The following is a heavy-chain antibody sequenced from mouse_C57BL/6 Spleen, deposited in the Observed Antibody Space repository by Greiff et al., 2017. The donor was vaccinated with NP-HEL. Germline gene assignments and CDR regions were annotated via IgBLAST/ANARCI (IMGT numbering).Heavy chain of an antibody. CDR1: GYTFTSYW. Sequence: QVQLQQPGAELVKPGASVKLSCKASGYTFTSYWMHWVKQRPGQGLEWIGMIHPNSGSTNYNEKFKSKATLTVDKSSSTAYMQLSSLTSEDSAVYYCARYYSNYGDYFDYWGQGTTLTVSS. CDR3: ARYYSNYGDYFDY. J-gene: IGHJ2*01. D-gene: IGHD2-5*01. V-gene: IGHV1-64*01. CDR2: IHPNSGST.